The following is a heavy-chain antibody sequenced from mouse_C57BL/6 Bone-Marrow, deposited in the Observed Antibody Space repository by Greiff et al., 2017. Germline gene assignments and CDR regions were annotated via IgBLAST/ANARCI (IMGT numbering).Heavy chain of an antibody. J-gene: IGHJ2*01. CDR3: AKERLRRPYYCDY. CDR1: GYTFTSYG. CDR2: IYPRSGNT. Sequence: VQGVESGAELARPGASVKLSCKASGYTFTSYGISWVKQRTGQGLEWIGAIYPRSGNTYYNEKFKGKATLTADKSSSTAYMELRSLTSEDSAVYFCAKERLRRPYYCDYWGQGTTLTVSS. V-gene: IGHV1-81*01. D-gene: IGHD2-4*01.